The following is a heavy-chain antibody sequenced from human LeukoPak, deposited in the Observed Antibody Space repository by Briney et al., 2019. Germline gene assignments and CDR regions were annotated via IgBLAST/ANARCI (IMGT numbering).Heavy chain of an antibody. V-gene: IGHV3-7*01. CDR1: GFTFSNYW. D-gene: IGHD6-6*01. CDR2: IKQDGSDK. CDR3: ARRHASSSRDY. Sequence: GGSLRLSCAASGFTFSNYWMSWVRQAPGKGLEWVANIKQDGSDKYYVDSVKGRFTISRDNAKNSLYLQMNSLRAEDTAVYYCARRHASSSRDYRGQGTLVTVSS. J-gene: IGHJ4*02.